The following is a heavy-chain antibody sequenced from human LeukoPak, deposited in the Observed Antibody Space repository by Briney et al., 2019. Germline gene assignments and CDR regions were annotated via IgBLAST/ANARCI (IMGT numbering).Heavy chain of an antibody. CDR3: TRVGYSYGATFDY. J-gene: IGHJ4*02. V-gene: IGHV1-2*02. CDR2: INPNSGGT. CDR1: GYTFTGYY. Sequence: ASVKVSCKASGYTFTGYYMHWVRQAPGQGLQWRVGINPNSGGTNYAQKFQGRVTMTRETSISTAYRELSRLRSDNTAVYYCTRVGYSYGATFDYWAQGTLVTVSS. D-gene: IGHD5-18*01.